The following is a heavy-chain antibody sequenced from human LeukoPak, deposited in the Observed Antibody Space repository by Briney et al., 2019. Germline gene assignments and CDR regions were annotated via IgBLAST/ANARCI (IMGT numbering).Heavy chain of an antibody. CDR3: AKRGYYDSSGYPEYYFDY. Sequence: RSGRSLRLSCAAAGFTFSSYAMSWVRQAPGKGLEWVSGISGSGGSTYYADSVKGRFTISRDNSKNTLYLQMNSLRAEDTAVYYCAKRGYYDSSGYPEYYFDYWGQGTLVTVSS. J-gene: IGHJ4*02. V-gene: IGHV3-23*01. CDR2: ISGSGGST. CDR1: GFTFSSYA. D-gene: IGHD3-22*01.